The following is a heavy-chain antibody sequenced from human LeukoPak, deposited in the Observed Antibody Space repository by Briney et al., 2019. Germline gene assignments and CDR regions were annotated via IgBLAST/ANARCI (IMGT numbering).Heavy chain of an antibody. CDR3: ASGPITGTTA. CDR1: GFTFSSYS. CDR2: ISSSSSYI. Sequence: GGSLRLSCAASGFTFSSYSMNWVRQAPGKGLEWVSSISSSSSYIYYADSVKGRFTISRDNSKNTLYLQMNSLRAEDTAVYYCASGPITGTTAWGQGTLVTVSS. V-gene: IGHV3-21*01. D-gene: IGHD1-7*01. J-gene: IGHJ5*02.